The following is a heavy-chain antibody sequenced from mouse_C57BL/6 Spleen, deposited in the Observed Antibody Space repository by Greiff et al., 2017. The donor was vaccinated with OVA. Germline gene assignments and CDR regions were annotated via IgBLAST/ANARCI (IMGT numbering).Heavy chain of an antibody. CDR3: ARSGLGQLRPFAY. Sequence: VQLQQPGAELVKPGASVKLSCKASGYTFTSYWMQWVKQRPGQGLEWIGEIDPSDSYTNYNQKFKGKATLTVETSSSTAYMQLSSLTSEDAAVYYCARSGLGQLRPFAYWGQGTLVTVSA. V-gene: IGHV1-50*01. CDR1: GYTFTSYW. J-gene: IGHJ3*01. D-gene: IGHD3-2*02. CDR2: IDPSDSYT.